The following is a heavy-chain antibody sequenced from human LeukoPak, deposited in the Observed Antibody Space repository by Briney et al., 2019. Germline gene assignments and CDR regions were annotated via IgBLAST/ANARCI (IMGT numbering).Heavy chain of an antibody. CDR3: ARGGYYYDSSGYSHLPDY. D-gene: IGHD3-22*01. J-gene: IGHJ4*02. CDR1: GGTFSSYA. CDR2: IIPIFGTA. Sequence: SVKVSCKASGGTFSSYAISWVRQAPGQGLEWMGGIIPIFGTANYAQKFQGRVTITADESTSTACMELSSLRSEDTAVYYCARGGYYYDSSGYSHLPDYWGQGTLVTVSA. V-gene: IGHV1-69*13.